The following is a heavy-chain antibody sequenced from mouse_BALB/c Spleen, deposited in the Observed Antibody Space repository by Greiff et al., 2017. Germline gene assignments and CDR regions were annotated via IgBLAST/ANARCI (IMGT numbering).Heavy chain of an antibody. CDR3: ARKGDDGYYLDY. V-gene: IGHV1-18*01. J-gene: IGHJ2*01. D-gene: IGHD2-3*01. CDR2: INPNNGGT. Sequence: EVKLVESGPELVKPGASVKISCKTSGYTFTEYTMHWVKQSHGKSLEWIGGINPNNGGTSYNQKFKGKATLTVDKSSSTAYMELRSLTSEDSAVYYCARKGDDGYYLDYWGQGTTLTVSS. CDR1: GYTFTEYT.